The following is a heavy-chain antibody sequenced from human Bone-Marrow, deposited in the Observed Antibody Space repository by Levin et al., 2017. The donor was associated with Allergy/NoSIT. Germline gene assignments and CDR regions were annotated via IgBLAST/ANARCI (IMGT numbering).Heavy chain of an antibody. D-gene: IGHD3/OR15-3a*01. CDR2: ISNSGNT. V-gene: IGHV4-59*01. Sequence: MPSETLSLTCSVSGVSIGSFYWSWIRQPPGKGLEWIAYISNSGNTNYNPSLRSRVTISADTSKNQVSLKLISVNAADTAVYFCARRSSRQFFDGQAHFDYWGQGTLVTVSS. CDR3: ARRSSRQFFDGQAHFDY. J-gene: IGHJ4*02. CDR1: GVSIGSFY.